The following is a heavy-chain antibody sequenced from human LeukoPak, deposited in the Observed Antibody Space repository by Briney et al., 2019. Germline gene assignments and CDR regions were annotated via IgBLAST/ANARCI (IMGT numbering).Heavy chain of an antibody. CDR2: ISYDGSNK. Sequence: GRSLRLSCAASGFTFRTYTMHWVRQAPGKGLEWVAVISYDGSNKHYADSVKGRFTISRDNSKNTLYLQMNSLRAEDTAVYYCASLWGGYCSSTSCYARYYYYGMDVWGQGTTVTVSS. CDR1: GFTFRTYT. J-gene: IGHJ6*02. D-gene: IGHD2-2*01. CDR3: ASLWGGYCSSTSCYARYYYYGMDV. V-gene: IGHV3-30*01.